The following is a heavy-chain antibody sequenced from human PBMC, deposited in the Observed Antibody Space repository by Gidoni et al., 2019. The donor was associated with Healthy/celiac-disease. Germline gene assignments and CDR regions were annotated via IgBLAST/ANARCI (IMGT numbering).Heavy chain of an antibody. CDR3: ARRRAEIAAAGPSSYYYYGMDV. V-gene: IGHV4-59*08. CDR2: IYYSGST. J-gene: IGHJ6*02. CDR1: GGSISSYY. D-gene: IGHD6-13*01. Sequence: QVQLQESGPGLVKPSETLSLTCTVSGGSISSYYWRWIRQPPGKGLEWIGYIYYSGSTNYNPSLKRRVTISVDTSKNQFSLKLSSVTAADTAVYYCARRRAEIAAAGPSSYYYYGMDVWGQGTTVTVSS.